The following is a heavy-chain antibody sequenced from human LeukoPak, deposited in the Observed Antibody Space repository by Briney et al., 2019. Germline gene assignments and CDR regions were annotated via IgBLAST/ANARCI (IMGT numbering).Heavy chain of an antibody. CDR2: IRNSGSNT. CDR3: ARDLGVGGAFDI. J-gene: IGHJ3*02. V-gene: IGHV3-11*01. Sequence: GGSLGLSCAASGFTFSDFHMSWIRQAPGKGLEWVSYIRNSGSNTYYADSVKGRFTISRDNAKNSLYLQMNSLRTEDTAVYYCARDLGVGGAFDIWGQGTMATVSS. D-gene: IGHD3-3*01. CDR1: GFTFSDFH.